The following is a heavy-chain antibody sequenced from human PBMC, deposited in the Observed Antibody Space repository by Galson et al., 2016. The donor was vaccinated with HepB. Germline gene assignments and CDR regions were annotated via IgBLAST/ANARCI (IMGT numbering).Heavy chain of an antibody. CDR2: IIITGGNT. V-gene: IGHV3-23*01. CDR3: AKGSSGGYNSEYFFDY. D-gene: IGHD5-24*01. Sequence: SLRLSCAASGFTFSTYAMSWVRQAPGKGLEWVATIIITGGNTYYADSVKGRFTISRDNSKTTLFLQMSGLGAEDTAAYYCAKGSSGGYNSEYFFDYWGQGALVTVSS. CDR1: GFTFSTYA. J-gene: IGHJ4*02.